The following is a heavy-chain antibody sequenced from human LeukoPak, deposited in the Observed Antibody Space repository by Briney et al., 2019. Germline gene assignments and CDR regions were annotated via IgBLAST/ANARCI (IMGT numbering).Heavy chain of an antibody. D-gene: IGHD3-10*02. CDR1: GFTFSSYA. CDR2: FSGSGGST. CDR3: AELGITMIGGV. Sequence: GGSLRLSCAASGFTFSSYAMSWVRQAPGKGLECISGFSGSGGSTYYADSVKGRFTISRDNSKNTLYLQMNSLRAEDTAVYYCAELGITMIGGVWGKGTTVTISS. V-gene: IGHV3-23*01. J-gene: IGHJ6*04.